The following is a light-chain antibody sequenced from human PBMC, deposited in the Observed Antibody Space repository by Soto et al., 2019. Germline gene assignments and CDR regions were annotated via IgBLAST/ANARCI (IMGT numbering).Light chain of an antibody. CDR2: AAS. CDR1: QGISSY. CDR3: QQYYSYPHT. J-gene: IGKJ3*01. Sequence: AIRMTQSPSSLSASTGDRVTITCRASQGISSYLAWYQQKPGKAPKLLIYAASTLQSGVPSRFSGSGSGTDLTLTICCLQSEDFATYYCQQYYSYPHTFGPGTKVDIK. V-gene: IGKV1-8*01.